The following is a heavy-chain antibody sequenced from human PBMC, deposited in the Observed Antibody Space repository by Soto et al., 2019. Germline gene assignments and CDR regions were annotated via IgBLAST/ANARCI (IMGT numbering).Heavy chain of an antibody. J-gene: IGHJ6*02. Sequence: GGYLRLSCAASGFTFNNARMNWVRKAPGKGLEWVGRIKSETDGGTTDYAAPVKGRFTISRDDSKNTLYLQMNSLKTEDTAVYYCTTDYSSSTNYYYYYGMDVWGQGTTVTGSS. D-gene: IGHD6-13*01. V-gene: IGHV3-15*07. CDR2: IKSETDGGTT. CDR3: TTDYSSSTNYYYYYGMDV. CDR1: GFTFNNAR.